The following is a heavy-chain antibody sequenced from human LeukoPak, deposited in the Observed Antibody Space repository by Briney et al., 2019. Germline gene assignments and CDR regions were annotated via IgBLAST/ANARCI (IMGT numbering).Heavy chain of an antibody. CDR2: VWYDGSKK. Sequence: PGRSLRLSCAASGFTFSSYGIHWVRQAPGSVLEWVAVVWYDGSKKYSADSVKGRITISRDDSKNTLYLQMNSLRAEDTAVYYCARDPGLLWFGELFAPASEWGQGTPVTVSS. V-gene: IGHV3-33*01. J-gene: IGHJ4*02. CDR1: GFTFSSYG. D-gene: IGHD3-10*01. CDR3: ARDPGLLWFGELFAPASE.